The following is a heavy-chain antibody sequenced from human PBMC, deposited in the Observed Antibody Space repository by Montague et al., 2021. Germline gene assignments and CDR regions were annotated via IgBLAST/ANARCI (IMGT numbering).Heavy chain of an antibody. D-gene: IGHD2-2*01. CDR2: IYYSGNS. Sequence: SETLSLTCTVSGASITSNIYYWGWIRQSPGKGLEWIGSIYYSGNSFYQPSLKSRITMAVDTSKNQFSLKLSSVTAADTAIYYCARVLSSCYVGCFDPWGQGTLVTVSS. V-gene: IGHV4-39*07. J-gene: IGHJ5*02. CDR1: GASITSNIYY. CDR3: ARVLSSCYVGCFDP.